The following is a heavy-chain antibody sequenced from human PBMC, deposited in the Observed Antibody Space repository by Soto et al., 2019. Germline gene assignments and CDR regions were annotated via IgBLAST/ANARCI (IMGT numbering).Heavy chain of an antibody. CDR1: GGSISSYY. CDR2: IYTSGST. V-gene: IGHV4-4*07. Sequence: SETLTLTCTVSGGSISSYYWSWIRQPAGKGLEWIGRIYTSGSTNYNPSLKSRVTMSVDTSKNQFSLKLRSVTAADKAVYYCALNADYWGQGTLVTVSS. D-gene: IGHD2-2*01. CDR3: ALNADY. J-gene: IGHJ4*02.